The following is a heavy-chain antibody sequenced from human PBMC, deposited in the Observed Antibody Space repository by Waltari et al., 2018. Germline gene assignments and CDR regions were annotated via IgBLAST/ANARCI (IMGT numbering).Heavy chain of an antibody. Sequence: QLQLQESGPRLVRSSETLSLTCTVSGGSISTSTHYWAWIRQTPGKGPEWIGSVYYNGHAYYNPSLESRVTMSVDTSKNHFSLDLESVSTPDTSIYFCARSFGGSGSYKFDYWGQGILVTVSS. CDR3: ARSFGGSGSYKFDY. J-gene: IGHJ4*02. V-gene: IGHV4-39*02. D-gene: IGHD3-10*01. CDR1: GGSISTSTHY. CDR2: VYYNGHA.